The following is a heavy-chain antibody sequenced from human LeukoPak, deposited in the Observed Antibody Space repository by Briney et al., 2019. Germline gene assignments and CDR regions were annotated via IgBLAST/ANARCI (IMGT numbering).Heavy chain of an antibody. CDR2: IVVGSGNT. V-gene: IGHV1-58*02. Sequence: ASVKVSCKASGFTFTSSAMQWVRQARGQRLEWIGWIVVGSGNTNYAQEFQERVTITRDMSTSTAYMELSSLRSEDTAVYYCAATSNHRDYDYYYGMDVWGQGTTVTVSS. D-gene: IGHD1-14*01. J-gene: IGHJ6*02. CDR1: GFTFTSSA. CDR3: AATSNHRDYDYYYGMDV.